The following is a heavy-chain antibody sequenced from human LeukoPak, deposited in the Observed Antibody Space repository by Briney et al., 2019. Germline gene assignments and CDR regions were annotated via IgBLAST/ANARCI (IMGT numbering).Heavy chain of an antibody. J-gene: IGHJ4*02. D-gene: IGHD3-22*01. CDR2: IKQDGSEK. CDR3: ARGYYDSSGSPSDY. V-gene: IGHV3-7*01. Sequence: GGSLRLSCAASGFTFSSYWMSWVRQAPGKGLEWVANIKQDGSEKYYVDSVKGRFTISRDNAKNSLYLQMNSLRAEDTAVYYCARGYYDSSGSPSDYWGQGTLVTVSS. CDR1: GFTFSSYW.